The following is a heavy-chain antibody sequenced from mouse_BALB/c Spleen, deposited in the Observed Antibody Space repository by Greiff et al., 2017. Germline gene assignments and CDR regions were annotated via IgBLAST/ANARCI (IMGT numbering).Heavy chain of an antibody. CDR1: GYTFTSYW. D-gene: IGHD1-2*01. CDR2: IDPSDSYT. CDR3: TRAHYYGYFDY. Sequence: VQLQQPGAELVKPGASVKMSCKASGYTFTSYWMHWVKQRPGQGLEWIGVIDPSDSYTSYNQKFKGKATLTVDTSSSTAYMQLSSLTSEDSAVYYCTRAHYYGYFDYWGQGTTLTVSS. V-gene: IGHV1S127*01. J-gene: IGHJ2*01.